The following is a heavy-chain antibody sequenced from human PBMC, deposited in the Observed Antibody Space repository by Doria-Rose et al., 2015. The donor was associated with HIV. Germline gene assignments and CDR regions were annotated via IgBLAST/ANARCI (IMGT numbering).Heavy chain of an antibody. CDR3: TRRRSPGRYFDY. D-gene: IGHD1-26*01. Sequence: QVQLQQRGAGLLKSSETLSLTCAVYGESFSGHYWSWVRQPPGKGLEWIGEINHGGSTYYGMSLKSRVTVSVDTSKNQFSLKLSSVTAADTAVYFCTRRRSPGRYFDYWGQGALVTVSS. V-gene: IGHV4-34*01. CDR1: GESFSGHY. CDR2: INHGGST. J-gene: IGHJ4*02.